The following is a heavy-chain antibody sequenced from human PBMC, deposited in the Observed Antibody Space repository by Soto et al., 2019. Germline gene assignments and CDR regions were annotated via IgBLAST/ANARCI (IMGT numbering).Heavy chain of an antibody. J-gene: IGHJ3*02. CDR2: IHYSGFT. Sequence: ASETLSPPCPVSGGSLSSGGYYWSWIRQPPGKGLEGIGSIHYSGFTYYNRPLSTRATISVDTSKNQSSLKLSSVPAADTAVYYCARVAYGHPRGVAFDMWGQGTMVTVSS. CDR1: GGSLSSGGYY. V-gene: IGHV4-31*03. CDR3: ARVAYGHPRGVAFDM. D-gene: IGHD4-17*01.